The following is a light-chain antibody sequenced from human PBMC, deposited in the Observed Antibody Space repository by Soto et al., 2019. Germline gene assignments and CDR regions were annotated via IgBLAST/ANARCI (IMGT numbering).Light chain of an antibody. CDR2: EVN. V-gene: IGLV2-8*01. J-gene: IGLJ1*01. CDR3: SSYAGSSNV. Sequence: QSVLTQTPSASGSPGQSVAISCTGTSSAVGGYNSVSWYQQHPGKAPKLMIYEVNKRPSGVPDRFSGSKSGNTASLTVSGLQAEDEADYYCSSYAGSSNVFGTGTKVTVL. CDR1: SSAVGGYNS.